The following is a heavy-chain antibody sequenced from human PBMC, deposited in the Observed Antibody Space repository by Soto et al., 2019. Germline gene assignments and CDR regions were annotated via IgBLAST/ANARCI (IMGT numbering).Heavy chain of an antibody. V-gene: IGHV3-48*04. J-gene: IGHJ6*02. CDR1: GFTFSSYS. CDR3: ARDLLVEMATLDYYGMDV. D-gene: IGHD2-21*01. Sequence: EVQLVESGGGLVQPGGSLRLSCAASGFTFSSYSMNWVRQAPGKGLEWVSYISSSGSTIYYADSVKGRFTISRDNAKNSLYLQMNSLRAEDTAVYYCARDLLVEMATLDYYGMDVWGQGTTVTVSS. CDR2: ISSSGSTI.